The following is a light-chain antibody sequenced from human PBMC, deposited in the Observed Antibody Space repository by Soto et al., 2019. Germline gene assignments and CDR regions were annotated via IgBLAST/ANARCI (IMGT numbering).Light chain of an antibody. CDR1: SSNIGAGYD. CDR2: ANN. V-gene: IGLV1-40*01. CDR3: QSYDFGLSAHNYV. Sequence: QSVLTQPPSVSGAPGQRVTISCTGSSSNIGAGYDVHWYQQFPGTAPRLLIYANNNRPSGVSDRFSGSKSGTSASLAITGLQADDEAEYYCQSYDFGLSAHNYVFGTGTKVTVL. J-gene: IGLJ1*01.